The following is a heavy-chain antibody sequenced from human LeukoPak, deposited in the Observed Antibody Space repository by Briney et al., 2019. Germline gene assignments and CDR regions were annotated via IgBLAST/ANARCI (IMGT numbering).Heavy chain of an antibody. CDR2: SYYSGNT. Sequence: TSETLSLTCTVSGRSITSSSYYWGWSPQSPEKGLDWSVRSYYSGNTYYNPSLRRRVTIFIDTSKKQFSLKLKSVSDADTAVYYCARLCYDDIWGSYPEHFDYWGQGTLVTVST. J-gene: IGHJ4*02. CDR1: GRSITSSSYY. V-gene: IGHV4-39*01. D-gene: IGHD3-16*02. CDR3: ARLCYDDIWGSYPEHFDY.